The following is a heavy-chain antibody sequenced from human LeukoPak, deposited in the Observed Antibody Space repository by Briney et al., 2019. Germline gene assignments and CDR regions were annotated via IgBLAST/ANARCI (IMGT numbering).Heavy chain of an antibody. CDR1: EFTFTSYE. Sequence: PGGSLRLSCAASEFTFTSYELNWVRQAPGKGLEWVSYISSSGNTISYADSVKGRFTISRDNAKNSLYLQVISLRAEDTAVYYCANVRYFDWYYFDHWGQGALVTVSS. CDR2: ISSSGNTI. J-gene: IGHJ4*02. V-gene: IGHV3-48*03. CDR3: ANVRYFDWYYFDH. D-gene: IGHD3-9*01.